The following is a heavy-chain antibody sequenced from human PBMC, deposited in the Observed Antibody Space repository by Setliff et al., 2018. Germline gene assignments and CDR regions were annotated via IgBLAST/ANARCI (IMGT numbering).Heavy chain of an antibody. CDR2: IIHSGSA. D-gene: IGHD1-1*01. V-gene: IGHV4-34*12. CDR1: GGSFSGYY. Sequence: PSETLSLTCAVYGGSFSGYYWSWIRQPPGKRLEWIGEIIHSGSAIYSPSLKSRVTISVDTSKNQFSLKLSSVTAADTAVYYCARVNGYNWGSGNWFDPWGQGTLVTVSS. J-gene: IGHJ5*02. CDR3: ARVNGYNWGSGNWFDP.